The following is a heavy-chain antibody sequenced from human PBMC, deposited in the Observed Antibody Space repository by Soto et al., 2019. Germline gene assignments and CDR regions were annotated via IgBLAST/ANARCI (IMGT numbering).Heavy chain of an antibody. V-gene: IGHV1-18*04. CDR1: GYTFISHG. Sequence: QVQLVQSGVEVKKPGASVKVSCKASGYTFISHGISWVRQAPGQGLEWMGWISGKNGNTNYAQKLQGRVTLTTDTSTSNAYLGLRGLGTDDTAVYYCAGGSSPLVRVPGFGKDGWGQGTTVTVSS. CDR3: AGGSSPLVRVPGFGKDG. D-gene: IGHD3-10*01. J-gene: IGHJ6*02. CDR2: ISGKNGNT.